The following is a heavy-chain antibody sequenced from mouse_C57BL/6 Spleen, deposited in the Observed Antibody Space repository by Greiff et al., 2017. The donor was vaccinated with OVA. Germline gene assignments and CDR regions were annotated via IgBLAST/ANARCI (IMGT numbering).Heavy chain of an antibody. Sequence: VQLQQSGPELVKPGASVKISCKASGYTFTDYYMNWVKQSHGKSLEWIGDINPNNGGTSYNQKFKGKATLTVDKSSSPAYSELRSLTSEDSAVYYCARRTAQNYFDYWGQGTTLTVSS. D-gene: IGHD3-2*02. CDR1: GYTFTDYY. J-gene: IGHJ2*01. V-gene: IGHV1-26*01. CDR3: ARRTAQNYFDY. CDR2: INPNNGGT.